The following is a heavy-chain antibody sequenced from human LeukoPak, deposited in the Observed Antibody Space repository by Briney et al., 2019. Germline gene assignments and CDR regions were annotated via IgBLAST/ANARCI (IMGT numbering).Heavy chain of an antibody. Sequence: SDTLSLTCTVSGGSISSYYWSWIRQPPGKGREWIGYIYYSGSTNYNPSLKSRVTISVDTSKNQFSLKLSSVTAADTAVYYCARGTQYYDSSGYYRYWGQGTLVTVSS. J-gene: IGHJ4*02. V-gene: IGHV4-59*07. CDR1: GGSISSYY. CDR2: IYYSGST. CDR3: ARGTQYYDSSGYYRY. D-gene: IGHD3-22*01.